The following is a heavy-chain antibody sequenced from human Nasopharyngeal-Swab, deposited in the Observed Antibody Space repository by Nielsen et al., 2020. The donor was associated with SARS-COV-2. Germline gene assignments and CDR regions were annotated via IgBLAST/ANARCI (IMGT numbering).Heavy chain of an antibody. V-gene: IGHV3-30-3*01. CDR2: ISYDGINK. CDR3: ARDPDVDIVATDAFDI. J-gene: IGHJ3*02. Sequence: GESLKISCAASGFTFSSYAMHWVRQAPGKGLEGVAVISYDGINKYYADSVKGRFTISRDNSKNTLYLQMNSLRAEDTAVYYCARDPDVDIVATDAFDIWGRGTMVTVSS. D-gene: IGHD5-12*01. CDR1: GFTFSSYA.